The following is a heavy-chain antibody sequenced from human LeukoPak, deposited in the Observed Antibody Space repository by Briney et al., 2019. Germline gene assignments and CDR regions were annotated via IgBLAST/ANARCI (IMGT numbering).Heavy chain of an antibody. Sequence: PSETLSLTCAVSGYSISSGYYWGWIRQPPGKGLEWIGSIYHSGSTYYNPSPKSRVTISVDTSKNQFSLKLSSVTAADTAVYYCARQNSYYDFWSGYYWRAIGDVGGRYYFDYWGQGTLVTVSS. D-gene: IGHD3-3*01. CDR3: ARQNSYYDFWSGYYWRAIGDVGGRYYFDY. CDR2: IYHSGST. V-gene: IGHV4-38-2*01. J-gene: IGHJ4*02. CDR1: GYSISSGYY.